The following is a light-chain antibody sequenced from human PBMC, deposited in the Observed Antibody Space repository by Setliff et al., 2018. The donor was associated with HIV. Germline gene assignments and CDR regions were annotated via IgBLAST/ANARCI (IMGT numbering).Light chain of an antibody. CDR1: SSDVGSYNL. V-gene: IGLV2-23*02. CDR2: EVN. CDR3: CSYAGSSTYV. J-gene: IGLJ1*01. Sequence: VLTQPASVSGSPGQSITMSCAGTSSDVGSYNLVSWYQQHPGKAPKLMLYEVNKRPSGVSNRFSGSKSGNTASLTISGLQAEDEADYYCCSYAGSSTYVFGTGTKVTVL.